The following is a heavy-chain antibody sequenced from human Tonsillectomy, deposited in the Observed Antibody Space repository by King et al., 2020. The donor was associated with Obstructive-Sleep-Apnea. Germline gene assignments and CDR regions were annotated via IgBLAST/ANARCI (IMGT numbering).Heavy chain of an antibody. D-gene: IGHD1-26*01. CDR2: IYHSGST. CDR1: GYSISSGYY. Sequence: VQLVESGPGLVKPSETLSLTCTVSGYSISSGYYWGWIRQPPGKGLEWIGSIYHSGSTYYNPSLKSRVSISVDTSKNQFSLKLSSVTAADTAVYYCARDGLGEWELLRGSYFDYWGQGTLVTVSS. J-gene: IGHJ4*02. CDR3: ARDGLGEWELLRGSYFDY. V-gene: IGHV4-38-2*02.